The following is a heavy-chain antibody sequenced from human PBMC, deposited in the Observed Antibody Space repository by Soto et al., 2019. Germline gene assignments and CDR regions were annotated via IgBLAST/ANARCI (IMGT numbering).Heavy chain of an antibody. CDR3: AKDQDDYIWGSYRGVDY. CDR2: ISYDGSNK. V-gene: IGHV3-30*18. CDR1: GFTFSSYG. D-gene: IGHD3-16*02. J-gene: IGHJ4*02. Sequence: VQLVESGGGVVQPGRSLRLSCAASGFTFSSYGMHWVRQAPGKGLEWVAVISYDGSNKYYADSVKGRFTISRDNSKNTLYLQMNSLRAEDTAVYYCAKDQDDYIWGSYRGVDYWGQGTLVTVSS.